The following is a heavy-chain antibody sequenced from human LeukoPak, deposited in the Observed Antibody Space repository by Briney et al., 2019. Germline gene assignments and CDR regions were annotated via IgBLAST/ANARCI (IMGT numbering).Heavy chain of an antibody. CDR3: AKLPGRAADY. CDR2: ISDSGGGT. J-gene: IGHJ4*02. CDR1: GFTFSSYV. Sequence: PGGSLRLSCAASGFTFSSYVMNWDRQAPGKGLEWVSGISDSGGGTYYADSVKGRFTISRDNSKNTLYLQMNSLRAEDTAVYYCAKLPGRAADYWGQGTLVTVSS. V-gene: IGHV3-23*01.